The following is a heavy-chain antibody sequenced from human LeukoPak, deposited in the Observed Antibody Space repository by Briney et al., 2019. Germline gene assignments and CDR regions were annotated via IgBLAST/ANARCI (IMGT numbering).Heavy chain of an antibody. Sequence: PSETLSLTCTVSGGSISTSNYYWGWIRQPPGKGLEWIGNIFYSGSTYYSPSLKSRVTISLDTSRNQFSLKLSSVTAADTAVYYCARGHSSSWYYDYWGQGTLVTVSS. J-gene: IGHJ4*02. CDR1: GGSISTSNYY. D-gene: IGHD6-13*01. CDR2: IFYSGST. V-gene: IGHV4-39*07. CDR3: ARGHSSSWYYDY.